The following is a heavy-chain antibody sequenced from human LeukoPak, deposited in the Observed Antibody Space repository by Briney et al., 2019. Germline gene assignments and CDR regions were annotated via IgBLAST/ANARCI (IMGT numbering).Heavy chain of an antibody. CDR1: GGSISSSHYY. D-gene: IGHD2-21*01. CDR3: ARQIPNYYYYYTDV. CDR2: IYYSGTT. V-gene: IGHV4-39*01. Sequence: PSETLSLTCTVSGGSISSSHYYWGWIRQTPGKGLEWIGTIYYSGTTYYNPSLESRATISEDTSKNQFSLTLRSVTAADTAVYYCARQIPNYYYYYTDVGAKGTTVTVSS. J-gene: IGHJ6*03.